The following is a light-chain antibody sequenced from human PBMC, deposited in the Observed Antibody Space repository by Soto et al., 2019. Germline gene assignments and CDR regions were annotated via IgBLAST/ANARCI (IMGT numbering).Light chain of an antibody. Sequence: DIQMTQSPSSLSASVGDRITITCRASQSISNFLNWYQQKPGKAPKLLIHSASTLQSGVPSRFSGSGSGTDFTITISGLQPEDVATYYGQQSFSSPPITFGQGTRLEIK. CDR3: QQSFSSPPIT. CDR2: SAS. J-gene: IGKJ5*01. V-gene: IGKV1-39*01. CDR1: QSISNF.